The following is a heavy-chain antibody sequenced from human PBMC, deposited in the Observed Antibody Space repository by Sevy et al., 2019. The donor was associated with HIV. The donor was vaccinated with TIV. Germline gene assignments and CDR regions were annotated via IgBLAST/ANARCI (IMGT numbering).Heavy chain of an antibody. CDR1: GGSISSYY. CDR2: IYYSGST. V-gene: IGHV4-59*01. D-gene: IGHD3-10*01. J-gene: IGHJ5*02. Sequence: SKTLSLTCTVSGGSISSYYWSWIRQPPGKGLEWIGYIYYSGSTNYNPSLKSRVTISVDTSKNQFSLKLSSVTAADTAVYYCARGGYYGSGSYYNVPWFDPWGQGTRVTVSS. CDR3: ARGGYYGSGSYYNVPWFDP.